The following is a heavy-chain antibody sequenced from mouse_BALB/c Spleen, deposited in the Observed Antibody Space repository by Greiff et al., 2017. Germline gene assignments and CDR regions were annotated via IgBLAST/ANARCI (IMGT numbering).Heavy chain of an antibody. CDR3: ARDRGRYAMDY. V-gene: IGHV5-15*02. CDR2: ISNLAYSI. CDR1: GFTFSDYG. J-gene: IGHJ4*01. Sequence: EVKLVESGGGLVQPGGSRKLSCAASGFTFSDYGMAWVRQAPGKGPEWVAFISNLAYSIYYADTVTGRFTISRENAKNTLYLEMSSLRSEDTAMYYCARDRGRYAMDYWGQGTSVTVSS. D-gene: IGHD3-3*01.